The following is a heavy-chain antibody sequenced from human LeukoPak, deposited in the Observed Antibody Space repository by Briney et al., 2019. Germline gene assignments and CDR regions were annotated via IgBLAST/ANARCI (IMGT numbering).Heavy chain of an antibody. J-gene: IGHJ4*02. CDR3: ARDSADNLD. CDR2: IKEDGSEK. D-gene: IGHD3-9*01. V-gene: IGHV3-7*01. CDR1: GFTFSSYW. Sequence: GGSLRLSCAASGFTFSSYWMSWVRQAPGEGLEWVANIKEDGSEKNYVDSVKGRFTISRDNAKNSLYLQMNSLRAEDTALYYCARDSADNLDWGQGTLVTVSS.